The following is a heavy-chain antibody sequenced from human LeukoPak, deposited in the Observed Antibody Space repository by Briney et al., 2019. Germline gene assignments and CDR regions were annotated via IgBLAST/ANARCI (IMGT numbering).Heavy chain of an antibody. J-gene: IGHJ4*02. CDR2: INPKSGGT. V-gene: IGHV1-2*02. Sequence: ASVKVSCKASGYTFTDYYIHWVRRARGQGLEWMGWINPKSGGTKYAQKFQGRVTMTRDTSISTAYMEMSRLRSDDTAVYYCARDLYFDYWGQGTLVTVSS. CDR3: ARDLYFDY. CDR1: GYTFTDYY.